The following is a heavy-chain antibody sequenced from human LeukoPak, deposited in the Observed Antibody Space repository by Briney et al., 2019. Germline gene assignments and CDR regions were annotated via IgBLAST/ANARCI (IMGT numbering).Heavy chain of an antibody. J-gene: IGHJ6*03. CDR1: GGSISNNNYY. V-gene: IGHV4-39*01. Sequence: PSETLSLTCTVSGGSISNNNYYWGWIRQPPGKGLEWIGSMYYSGSTYYNPSLKSRVTISVDTSKNQFSLKLSSVTAADTAVYYCARHRGYYYYYMDVWGKGTTVTISS. CDR3: ARHRGYYYYYMDV. CDR2: MYYSGST.